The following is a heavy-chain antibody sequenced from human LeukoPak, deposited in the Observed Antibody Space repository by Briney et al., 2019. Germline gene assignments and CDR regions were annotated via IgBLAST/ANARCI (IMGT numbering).Heavy chain of an antibody. CDR2: ISPNSGGT. Sequence: ASVKVSCKASGYTFTGYYMNWVRQAPGQGLEWMGWISPNSGGTNYAQKFQGRVTMTRNTSISTAYMELSSLRSEDTAVYYCARGQERFDPWGQGTLVTVSS. V-gene: IGHV1-2*02. CDR1: GYTFTGYY. J-gene: IGHJ5*02. CDR3: ARGQERFDP.